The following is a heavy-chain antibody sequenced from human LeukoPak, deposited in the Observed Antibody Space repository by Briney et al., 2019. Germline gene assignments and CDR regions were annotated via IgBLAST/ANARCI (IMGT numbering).Heavy chain of an antibody. V-gene: IGHV4-31*03. CDR2: IYYSGST. CDR3: ARGDGYNNDY. CDR1: GDSISSGGYY. D-gene: IGHD5-24*01. Sequence: PSRTLSLTCTVSGDSISSGGYYWSWIRQHPGKGLEWIGYIYYSGSTYYNPSLKSRVTISVDTSKNQFSLNLSSVTAADTAVYYCARGDGYNNDYWGQGTLVTVSS. J-gene: IGHJ4*02.